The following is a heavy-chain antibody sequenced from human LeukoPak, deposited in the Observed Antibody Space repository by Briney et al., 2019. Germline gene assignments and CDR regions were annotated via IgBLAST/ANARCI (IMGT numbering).Heavy chain of an antibody. Sequence: GASVNVSCKASGYTFTGYYMHWVRQAPGQGLEWMGWINPNSGGTNYAQKFQGRVTMTRDTSISTAYMELRSLRSDDTAVYYCARFGIRSGWYYPYYFDYWGQGTLVTVSS. V-gene: IGHV1-2*02. J-gene: IGHJ4*02. D-gene: IGHD6-19*01. CDR3: ARFGIRSGWYYPYYFDY. CDR2: INPNSGGT. CDR1: GYTFTGYY.